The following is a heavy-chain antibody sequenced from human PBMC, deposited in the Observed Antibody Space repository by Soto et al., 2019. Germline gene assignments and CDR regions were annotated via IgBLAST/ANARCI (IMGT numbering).Heavy chain of an antibody. Sequence: SVKVSCKASGGTFSNYTISWVRQAPGQGLEWMGRIIPILGITNYAQKFQGRVTITADKSTSTAYMELSSLRSEDTAVYYCAREGSYSLDYWGQGTLVTVSS. D-gene: IGHD2-15*01. V-gene: IGHV1-69*04. CDR2: IIPILGIT. CDR1: GGTFSNYT. J-gene: IGHJ4*02. CDR3: AREGSYSLDY.